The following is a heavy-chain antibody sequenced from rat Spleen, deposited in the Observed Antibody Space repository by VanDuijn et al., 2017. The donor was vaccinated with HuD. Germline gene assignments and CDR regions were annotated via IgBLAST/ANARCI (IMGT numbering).Heavy chain of an antibody. V-gene: IGHV5-17*01. CDR2: ISYEGDDT. CDR1: GFTFSDYA. CDR3: ARQHYSAPFDY. D-gene: IGHD1-1*01. J-gene: IGHJ2*01. Sequence: EVQLVESGGGLLQPGRSLKLSCTASGFTFSDYAMAWVRQAPTKGLEWVASISYEGDDTYYGESVMGRFTISRDNAKNTLYLQMDSLRSEDTATYYCARQHYSAPFDYWGQGIMVTVSS.